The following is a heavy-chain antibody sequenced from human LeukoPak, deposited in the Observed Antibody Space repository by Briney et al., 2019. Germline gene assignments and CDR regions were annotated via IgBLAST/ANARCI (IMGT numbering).Heavy chain of an antibody. V-gene: IGHV4-39*01. Sequence: SAALSLTCTVSGGSISSSSYYWGWIRQPPGKGLEWIGSIYYSGRTYYHTSHQRRLTMSVDTSKNQFSLKLSSVPAADTAVYYCARLLPPVVVVAATRDYWGQGTRVTVSS. CDR3: ARLLPPVVVVAATRDY. J-gene: IGHJ4*02. D-gene: IGHD2-15*01. CDR2: IYYSGRT. CDR1: GGSISSSSYY.